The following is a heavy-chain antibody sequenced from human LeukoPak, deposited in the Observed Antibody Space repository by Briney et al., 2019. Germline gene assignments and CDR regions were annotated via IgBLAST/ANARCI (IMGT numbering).Heavy chain of an antibody. V-gene: IGHV3-23*01. D-gene: IGHD4-17*01. J-gene: IGHJ4*02. CDR1: GFTFSNYA. Sequence: GGSLRLSCAASGFTFSNYAFAWVRQAPGKGLEWVSTISASGGATFYAESVRGRFTISRDNSKNTLQLQVNSLRVEDTAVYYCARGDYVGYWGQGTLVTVSS. CDR3: ARGDYVGY. CDR2: ISASGGAT.